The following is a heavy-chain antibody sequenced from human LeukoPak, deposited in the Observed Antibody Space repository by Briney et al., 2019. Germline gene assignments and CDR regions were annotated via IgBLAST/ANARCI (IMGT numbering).Heavy chain of an antibody. V-gene: IGHV3-23*01. CDR1: GFIFSSYA. CDR3: AKGDYDSSGYYYFDY. J-gene: IGHJ4*02. Sequence: GGSLRLSCAASGFIFSSYAMSWVRQAPGKGLEWVSVISGSGGSTNYADSVNGRFTISRDNSKNTLYLQMNSLRAEDTAVYYCAKGDYDSSGYYYFDYWGQGTLVTVSS. D-gene: IGHD3-22*01. CDR2: ISGSGGST.